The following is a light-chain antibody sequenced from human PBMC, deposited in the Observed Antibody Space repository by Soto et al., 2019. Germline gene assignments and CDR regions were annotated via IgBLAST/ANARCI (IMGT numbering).Light chain of an antibody. J-gene: IGLJ2*01. CDR3: SSYATSGTLVI. CDR1: SSDIAAYNY. CDR2: EVV. V-gene: IGLV2-14*01. Sequence: QSVLTQPASVSGSPGQSITVSCTGTSSDIAAYNYVSWYQQYPGKAPKLIIFEVVNRPSGISSRFSGSKSGNTASLTISGLQAEDEADYYCSSYATSGTLVIFGGGTKLTVL.